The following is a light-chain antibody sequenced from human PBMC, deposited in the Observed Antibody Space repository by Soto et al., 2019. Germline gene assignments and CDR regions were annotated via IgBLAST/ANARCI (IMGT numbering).Light chain of an antibody. Sequence: DIQLTQSPSFLSASVGDRVTITCRASQGISSYLAWYQKKSGKAPKVLIYGASTLQSGVPPRFSGSGSGTDFTLTIISLRSEYVATYYCQQLLTSPFHFGPGTKVDIK. V-gene: IGKV1-9*01. CDR2: GAS. CDR1: QGISSY. J-gene: IGKJ3*01. CDR3: QQLLTSPFH.